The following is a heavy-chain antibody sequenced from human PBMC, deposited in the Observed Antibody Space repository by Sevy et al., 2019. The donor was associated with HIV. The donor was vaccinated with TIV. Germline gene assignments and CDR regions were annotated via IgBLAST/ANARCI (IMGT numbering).Heavy chain of an antibody. D-gene: IGHD5-18*01. V-gene: IGHV3-7*01. CDR3: VREGVGGYSYSLDC. Sequence: GGSLRLSCAACGFTFSSYWMSWVRQAPGKGLEWVATMKEDGSERNYVDSVKGRFTISRDNAKNSLYLQMNSLRAEDTAVYYCVREGVGGYSYSLDCWGQGTLVTVSS. CDR2: MKEDGSER. CDR1: GFTFSSYW. J-gene: IGHJ4*02.